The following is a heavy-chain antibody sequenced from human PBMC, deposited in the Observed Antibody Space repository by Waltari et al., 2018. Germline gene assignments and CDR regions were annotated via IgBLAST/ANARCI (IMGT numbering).Heavy chain of an antibody. D-gene: IGHD5-12*01. CDR2: ISYEGSNK. CDR3: AKNIVATLEGGLYY. Sequence: QVQLVESGGGVVQPGRSLRLSCAASGFTFSSYAMHWVRQAPGKGLEWVAVISYEGSNKYYADSVKGRFTISRDNSKNTLYLQMSSLRAEDTAMYYCAKNIVATLEGGLYYWGQGTLVTVSS. CDR1: GFTFSSYA. J-gene: IGHJ4*02. V-gene: IGHV3-30-3*02.